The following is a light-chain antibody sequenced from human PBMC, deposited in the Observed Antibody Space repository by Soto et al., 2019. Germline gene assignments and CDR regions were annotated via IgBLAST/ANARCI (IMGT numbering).Light chain of an antibody. Sequence: ELVLTQSPGTLSLSPGERATLSCRASQSVSSSYLAWYQQKPGQAPRLLIYGAYSRATGIPDRFSGSGSGTDFTLTISRLEPEDFAVYYCQQYGSSRTFGQGTKVEIK. CDR1: QSVSSSY. J-gene: IGKJ1*01. CDR2: GAY. V-gene: IGKV3-20*01. CDR3: QQYGSSRT.